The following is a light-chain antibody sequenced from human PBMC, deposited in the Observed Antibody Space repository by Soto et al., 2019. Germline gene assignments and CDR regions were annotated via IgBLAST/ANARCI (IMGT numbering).Light chain of an antibody. Sequence: QSALTQPPSASGSPGQSVTISCTGSSSDVGRFDYVSWYQHHPGKVPKLMIFEVTKRPSGVPDRFSGSKSGNTASLTVSGLQAEDEADYYCSSYAGNNVLFGGGTKVTVL. J-gene: IGLJ3*02. CDR3: SSYAGNNVL. CDR1: SSDVGRFDY. CDR2: EVT. V-gene: IGLV2-8*01.